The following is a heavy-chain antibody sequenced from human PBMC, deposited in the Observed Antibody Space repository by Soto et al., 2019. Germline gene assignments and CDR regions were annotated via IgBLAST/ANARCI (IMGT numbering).Heavy chain of an antibody. J-gene: IGHJ4*02. V-gene: IGHV3-74*03. CDR1: GFSLSPHW. D-gene: IGHD3-16*01. CDR3: ARDLGGPDY. CDR2: LSSDGFGA. Sequence: GGSLRLSCAASGFSLSPHWMHWVRQVPGRGLEWVARLSSDGFGAAYADSVKGRFFISRDIARNTLSLQMNSLRADDTAVYYCARDLGGPDYWGRGTSVTVSS.